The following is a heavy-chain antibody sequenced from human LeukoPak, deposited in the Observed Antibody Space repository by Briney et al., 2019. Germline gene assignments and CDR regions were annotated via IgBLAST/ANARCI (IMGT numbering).Heavy chain of an antibody. J-gene: IGHJ4*02. Sequence: ASVKVSCKASGYTFTSYAMHWVRQAPGQRLEWMGWINAGNGNTKYSQKFQGRVTITRDTSASTAYMELSSLRSEDTAVYYCARVRIAVAGTPFFDYWGQGTLVTVSS. V-gene: IGHV1-3*01. CDR1: GYTFTSYA. CDR2: INAGNGNT. CDR3: ARVRIAVAGTPFFDY. D-gene: IGHD6-19*01.